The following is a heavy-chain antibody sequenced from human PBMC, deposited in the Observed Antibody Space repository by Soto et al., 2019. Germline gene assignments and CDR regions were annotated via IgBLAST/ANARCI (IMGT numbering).Heavy chain of an antibody. V-gene: IGHV3-30-3*01. CDR3: ARDTSTDYYYASSGYRDY. CDR2: ISYDGSNK. Sequence: GSLRRSCAASGFTFSSYAMHWVRQAPGKGLEWVAVISYDGSNKYYADSVKGRVTISRDNAKNTLYLQMNSLRAEDTAVYYCARDTSTDYYYASSGYRDYWGQGNXVTVSS. J-gene: IGHJ4*02. CDR1: GFTFSSYA. D-gene: IGHD3-22*01.